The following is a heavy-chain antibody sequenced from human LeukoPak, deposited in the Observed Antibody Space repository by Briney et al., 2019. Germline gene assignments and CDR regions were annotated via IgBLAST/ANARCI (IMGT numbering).Heavy chain of an antibody. V-gene: IGHV3-21*01. Sequence: GGSLRLSCAATGFTFSSYSMNWVRQAPGKGLEWVSSISSGSSYIYYADSVKGRFTISRDNAKNSLYLQMNSLSAEDTAVYYCACTSGYDFSSYYYYYMDVWGKGTTVTVSS. CDR1: GFTFSSYS. CDR2: ISSGSSYI. J-gene: IGHJ6*03. CDR3: ACTSGYDFSSYYYYYMDV. D-gene: IGHD5-12*01.